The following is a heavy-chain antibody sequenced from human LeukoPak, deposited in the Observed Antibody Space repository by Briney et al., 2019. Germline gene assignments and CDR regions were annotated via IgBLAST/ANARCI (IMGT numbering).Heavy chain of an antibody. CDR3: AKSAYSSGWSDYYYCYMDV. D-gene: IGHD6-19*01. V-gene: IGHV3-23*01. Sequence: GGSLRLSCAASGFTFSSYGMSWVRQAPGKGLEWVSAISGSGGSTYYADSVKGRFTISRDNSKNTLYLQMNSLRAEDTAVYYCAKSAYSSGWSDYYYCYMDVWGKGTTVTISS. J-gene: IGHJ6*03. CDR2: ISGSGGST. CDR1: GFTFSSYG.